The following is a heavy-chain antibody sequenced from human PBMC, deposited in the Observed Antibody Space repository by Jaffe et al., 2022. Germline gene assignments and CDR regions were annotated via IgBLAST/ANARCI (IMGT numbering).Heavy chain of an antibody. J-gene: IGHJ4*02. CDR3: AKDRLLGGRSFYFDY. CDR1: GFTFSSYG. Sequence: QVQLVESGGGVVQPGRSLRLSCAASGFTFSSYGMHWVRQAPGKGLEWVAVISYDGSNKYYADSVKGRFTISRDNSKNTLYLQMNSLRAEDTAVYYCAKDRLLGGRSFYFDYWGQGTLVTVSS. V-gene: IGHV3-30*18. D-gene: IGHD3-16*01. CDR2: ISYDGSNK.